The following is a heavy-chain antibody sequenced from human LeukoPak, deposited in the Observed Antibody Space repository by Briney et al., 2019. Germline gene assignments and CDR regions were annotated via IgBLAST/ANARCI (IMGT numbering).Heavy chain of an antibody. D-gene: IGHD2-8*01. CDR3: ARDPPGVRYGRPIFDF. V-gene: IGHV1-2*02. J-gene: IGHJ4*02. CDR1: GYTFTDYC. CDR2: INPNSGGT. Sequence: GASVKVSCKASGYTFTDYCMHWVRQAPGQGLEWMGWINPNSGGTNYAQKFQGRVTMTRDKSISTAYMELYSLRSDDTAVYYCARDPPGVRYGRPIFDFWGQGTLVTVSS.